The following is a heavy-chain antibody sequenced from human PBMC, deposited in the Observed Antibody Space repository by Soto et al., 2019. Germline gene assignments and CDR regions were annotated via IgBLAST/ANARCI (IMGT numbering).Heavy chain of an antibody. J-gene: IGHJ3*02. Sequence: QVQLVQSGAEVKKPGASVKVSCKASGYTFTSYDINWVRQATGQGLEWMGWMNPNSGNTGYAQKYPGRVTMTRNTSISTAYMELSSLRSEDTAVYYCAGAGAVAGSNAFDIWGQGTMVTVSS. CDR1: GYTFTSYD. V-gene: IGHV1-8*01. CDR2: MNPNSGNT. CDR3: AGAGAVAGSNAFDI. D-gene: IGHD6-19*01.